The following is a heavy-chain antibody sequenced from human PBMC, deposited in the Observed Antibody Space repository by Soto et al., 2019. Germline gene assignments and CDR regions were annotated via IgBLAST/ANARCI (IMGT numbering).Heavy chain of an antibody. CDR1: GGSISSGDYY. D-gene: IGHD6-25*01. CDR2: IYYSGSS. J-gene: IGHJ4*02. Sequence: QVQLQESGPGLVKSSETLSLTCTVSGGSISSGDYYWNWIRKHPGKGLEWIGNIYYSGSSYYNPSPKGRVTVSLETFKNHFALKLSSVTAADTAVYYCARAGTYLDDSSDYHNFDSWGQGTPVTVSS. CDR3: ARAGTYLDDSSDYHNFDS. V-gene: IGHV4-31*03.